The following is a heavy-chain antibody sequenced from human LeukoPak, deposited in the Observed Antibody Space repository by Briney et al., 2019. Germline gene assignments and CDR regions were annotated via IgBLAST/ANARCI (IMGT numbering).Heavy chain of an antibody. V-gene: IGHV3-30-3*01. D-gene: IGHD1-26*01. J-gene: IGHJ4*02. Sequence: PGGSLRLSCAASGFTFSSYAMHWVRQAPGKGLEWVAVISYDGSNIYYADSVKGRFTISRDNSNNTLYLQMDSLRSEDTAVYYCASRRVGPLDYWGQGTLVSVSS. CDR1: GFTFSSYA. CDR2: ISYDGSNI. CDR3: ASRRVGPLDY.